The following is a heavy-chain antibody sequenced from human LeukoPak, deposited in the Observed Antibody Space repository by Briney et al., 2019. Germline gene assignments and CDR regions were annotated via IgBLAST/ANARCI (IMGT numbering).Heavy chain of an antibody. D-gene: IGHD3-10*01. Sequence: PGRSLRLSCAAPGFTFSSYAMHWVRQAPGKGLEWVAVIAYDGSSKYYADSVKGRFTISRDNSKNTLYLQMNSLRAEDTAVYYCARDRDANWFDPWGQGTLVTVSS. V-gene: IGHV3-30*14. CDR2: IAYDGSSK. CDR3: ARDRDANWFDP. J-gene: IGHJ5*02. CDR1: GFTFSSYA.